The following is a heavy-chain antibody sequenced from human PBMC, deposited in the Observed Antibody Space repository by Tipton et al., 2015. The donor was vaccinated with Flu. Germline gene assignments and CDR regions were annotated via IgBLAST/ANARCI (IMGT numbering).Heavy chain of an antibody. J-gene: IGHJ5*01. CDR2: IFHTGST. CDR1: GGSISSGSFY. CDR3: ARRDYSNYVSEPKNWFDS. Sequence: TLSLTCTVSGGSISSGSFYWSWIRQPAGKGLEWIGNIFHTGSTYHNPSLRSRVTMSVETSKNQFSLKLSSVTAADTAVYYCARRDYSNYVSEPKNWFDSWGQGALVIVSS. D-gene: IGHD4-11*01. V-gene: IGHV4-61*09.